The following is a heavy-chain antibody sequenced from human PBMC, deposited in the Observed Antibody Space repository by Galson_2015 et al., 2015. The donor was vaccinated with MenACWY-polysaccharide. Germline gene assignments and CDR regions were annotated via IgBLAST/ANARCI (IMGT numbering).Heavy chain of an antibody. V-gene: IGHV1-2*02. CDR2: INPNSGGT. CDR3: ARIVVYYYSSGYFDF. J-gene: IGHJ5*01. D-gene: IGHD3-22*01. CDR1: GYPFLGYY. Sequence: VKVSCDPSGYPFLGYYLHWVRLAPGPGLEGMGWINPNSGGTNYAQKFQGRVTMTRDTSISTAFMEMSRLRSDDTAVYYCARIVVYYYSSGYFDFWGQGTLVTVSS.